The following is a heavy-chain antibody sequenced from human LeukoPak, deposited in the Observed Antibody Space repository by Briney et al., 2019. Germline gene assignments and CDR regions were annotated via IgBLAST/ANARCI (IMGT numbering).Heavy chain of an antibody. Sequence: ASVKVSCKASGYTFTGYYMHWVRQAPGQGLEWMGWINPNSGGTNYAQKFQGRVTMTRDTPISTAYMELSRLRSDDTAVYYCARAGLVSRNFDYWGQGTLVTVSS. J-gene: IGHJ4*02. CDR3: ARAGLVSRNFDY. D-gene: IGHD6-6*01. CDR1: GYTFTGYY. V-gene: IGHV1-2*02. CDR2: INPNSGGT.